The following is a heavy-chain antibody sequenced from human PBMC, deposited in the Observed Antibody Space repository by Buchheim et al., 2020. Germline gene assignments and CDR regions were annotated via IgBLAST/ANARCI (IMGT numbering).Heavy chain of an antibody. D-gene: IGHD3-22*01. V-gene: IGHV3-30*18. CDR1: GFTFSSYG. Sequence: QMQLVESGGGVVQPGRSLRLSCAASGFTFSSYGMHWVRQAPGKGLEWVAVISYDGSNKYYADSVKGRFTISRDNSKNTLYLQMNSLRAEDTAVYYCAKVSYDSSGYVDYWGQGTL. CDR3: AKVSYDSSGYVDY. J-gene: IGHJ4*02. CDR2: ISYDGSNK.